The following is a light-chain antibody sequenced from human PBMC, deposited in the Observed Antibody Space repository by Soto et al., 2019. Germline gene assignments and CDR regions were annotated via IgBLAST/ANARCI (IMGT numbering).Light chain of an antibody. Sequence: DIQMTQSPSSLSASVGDRVTLTCRASETISSDLNWYQQRPGKAPNLLISGASSLQTVVPSRFSGSGSGTDFTLTISSLPPEDFATYHCQQSYTTPWTFGHGNKVEIK. V-gene: IGKV1-39*01. CDR3: QQSYTTPWT. CDR2: GAS. J-gene: IGKJ1*01. CDR1: ETISSD.